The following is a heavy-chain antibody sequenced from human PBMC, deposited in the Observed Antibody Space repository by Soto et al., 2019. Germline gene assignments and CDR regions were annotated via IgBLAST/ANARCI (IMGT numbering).Heavy chain of an antibody. V-gene: IGHV4-59*01. Sequence: PSETLSLTCTVSGGSISSYYWSWIWQPPGKGLEWIGYIYYSGSTNYNPSLKSRVTISVDTSKNQFSLKLSSVTAADTAVYYCAREPHDFWPYFDYWGQGTLVTVSS. CDR2: IYYSGST. CDR3: AREPHDFWPYFDY. J-gene: IGHJ4*02. CDR1: GGSISSYY. D-gene: IGHD3-3*01.